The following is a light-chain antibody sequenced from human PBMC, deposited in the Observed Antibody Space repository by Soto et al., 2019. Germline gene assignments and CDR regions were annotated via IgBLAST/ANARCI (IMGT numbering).Light chain of an antibody. CDR1: TSNIGAGYD. CDR3: QTSDGSLSMLVV. Sequence: QSVLTQPPSVSGAPGQRVTISCTGSTSNIGAGYDVHWYQQLPGTAPKLLIYGNSNRPSGVPDRFSGSKSGTSASLAITGLQLEDDADYYLQTSDGSLSMLVVFGEGTKLTVL. V-gene: IGLV1-40*01. J-gene: IGLJ2*01. CDR2: GNS.